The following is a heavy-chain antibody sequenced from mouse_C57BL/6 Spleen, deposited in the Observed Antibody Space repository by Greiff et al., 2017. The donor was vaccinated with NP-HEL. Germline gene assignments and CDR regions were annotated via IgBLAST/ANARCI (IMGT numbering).Heavy chain of an antibody. CDR3: ATAYDYDEGYFDY. J-gene: IGHJ2*01. V-gene: IGHV5-4*03. CDR2: ISDGGSYT. Sequence: EVKLVESGGGLVKPGGSLKLSCAASGFTFSSYAMSWVRQTPEKRLEWVATISDGGSYTYYTDNVKGRFTISRDNAKNNLYLQLSHLKSEDTAMYDCATAYDYDEGYFDYWGQGTTLTVSS. D-gene: IGHD2-4*01. CDR1: GFTFSSYA.